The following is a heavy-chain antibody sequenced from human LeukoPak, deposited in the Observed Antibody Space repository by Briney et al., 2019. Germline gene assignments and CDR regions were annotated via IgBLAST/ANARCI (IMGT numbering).Heavy chain of an antibody. CDR1: GFIVSTYY. D-gene: IGHD6-19*01. J-gene: IGHJ1*01. V-gene: IGHV3-53*01. CDR3: ARSEQWLAWNY. Sequence: GGSLRLSCAASGFIVSTYYMGWVRQAPGKRLEWISIIFNSNITQYTDSVKGRFTISRDNSKNTLYLQMNSLRADDTAMYYCARSEQWLAWNYWGQGTLVTVSS. CDR2: IFNSNIT.